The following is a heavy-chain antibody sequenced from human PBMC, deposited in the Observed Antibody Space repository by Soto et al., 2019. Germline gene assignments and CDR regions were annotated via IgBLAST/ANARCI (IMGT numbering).Heavy chain of an antibody. CDR1: GGTFSSYA. D-gene: IGHD3-3*01. CDR2: IIPIFGTA. V-gene: IGHV1-69*13. Sequence: GASVKVSCKASGGTFSSYAISWVRQAPGQGLEWMGGIIPIFGTANYAQKFQGRVTITADESTSTAYMELSSLRSEDTAVYYCATSYYDFWSGPSEPDAFDIWGQGTMVTVSS. CDR3: ATSYYDFWSGPSEPDAFDI. J-gene: IGHJ3*02.